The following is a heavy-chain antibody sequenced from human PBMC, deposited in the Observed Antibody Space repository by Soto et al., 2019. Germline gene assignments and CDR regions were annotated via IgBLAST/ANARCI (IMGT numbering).Heavy chain of an antibody. D-gene: IGHD6-13*01. J-gene: IGHJ6*02. V-gene: IGHV4-39*07. CDR3: ARSVGSSWYWDYYYGMDV. CDR1: GVSIRSCNYY. Sequence: PSETLSLTCTVSGVSIRSCNYYWGWIRQPPGKGLEWIGKIYYSGSTNYNPSLKSRVTISVDKSKNQFSLKLSSVTAADTAVYYCARSVGSSWYWDYYYGMDVWGQGTTVTVSS. CDR2: IYYSGST.